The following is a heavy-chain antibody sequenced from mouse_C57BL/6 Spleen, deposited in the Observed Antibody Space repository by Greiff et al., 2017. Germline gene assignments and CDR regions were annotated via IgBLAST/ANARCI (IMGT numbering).Heavy chain of an antibody. J-gene: IGHJ4*01. CDR3: ARGFMDY. CDR1: GFNIKDYY. CDR2: IDPEDGET. V-gene: IGHV14-2*01. Sequence: EVQLQESGAELVKPGASVKLSCTASGFNIKDYYMHWVKQRTEQGLEWIGRIDPEDGETKYAPNFQGKATITADTSSNTAYLQLSSLTSEDTAVYYCARGFMDYWGQGTSVTVSS.